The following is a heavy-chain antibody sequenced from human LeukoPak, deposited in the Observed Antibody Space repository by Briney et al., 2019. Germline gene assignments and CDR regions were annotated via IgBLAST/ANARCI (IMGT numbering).Heavy chain of an antibody. J-gene: IGHJ5*02. Sequence: PSETLSLTCTVSGGSISSYYWSWIRQPPGKGLEWIGYIYYSGSTNYNPSLKSRVTISVDTSKNQFSLKLSSVTAADTAVYYCAREGARYYYGSGSYYTTWGQGTLVTVSS. CDR3: AREGARYYYGSGSYYTT. V-gene: IGHV4-59*01. D-gene: IGHD3-10*01. CDR2: IYYSGST. CDR1: GGSISSYY.